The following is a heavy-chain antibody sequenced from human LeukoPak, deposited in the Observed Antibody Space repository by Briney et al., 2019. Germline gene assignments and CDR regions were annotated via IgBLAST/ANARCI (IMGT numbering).Heavy chain of an antibody. J-gene: IGHJ3*02. Sequence: PSETLSLTCTVSGGSISSYYWSWIRQPPGKGLEWIGYIYYSGSTNYNPSLKSRVTISVDTSKNQFSLKLRSVTAADTAVYYCARGFHSYDAFDIWGQGTMVTVSS. D-gene: IGHD5-18*01. CDR2: IYYSGST. CDR1: GGSISSYY. CDR3: ARGFHSYDAFDI. V-gene: IGHV4-59*01.